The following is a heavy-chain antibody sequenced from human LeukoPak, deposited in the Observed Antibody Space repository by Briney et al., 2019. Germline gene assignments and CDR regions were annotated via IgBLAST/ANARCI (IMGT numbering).Heavy chain of an antibody. J-gene: IGHJ6*03. CDR1: GFTFSSYE. D-gene: IGHD1/OR15-1a*01. CDR3: ARGYNTRWNSARMEV. Sequence: GGSLRLSCAASGFTFSSYEMNWVRQAPGKGLEWISYIGGSGSTIYYADPVKGRFSISRDNAKNTADRQMKSLRAEHTAVYYCARGYNTRWNSARMEVWGKGTPVTASS. V-gene: IGHV3-48*03. CDR2: IGGSGSTI.